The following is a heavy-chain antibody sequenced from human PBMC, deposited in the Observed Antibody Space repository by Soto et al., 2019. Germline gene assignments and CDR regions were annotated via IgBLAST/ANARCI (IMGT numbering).Heavy chain of an antibody. Sequence: GGSLRLSCAASGFTFSNYAMSWVRQAPGKGLEWVSAIRGSGGSTYYADSVKGRFTISRDNSKNTLYLQMNSLRAEDTAVYYCATRPGIAAAGTRLDYWGQGTLVTVSS. CDR1: GFTFSNYA. J-gene: IGHJ4*02. CDR2: IRGSGGST. CDR3: ATRPGIAAAGTRLDY. D-gene: IGHD6-13*01. V-gene: IGHV3-23*01.